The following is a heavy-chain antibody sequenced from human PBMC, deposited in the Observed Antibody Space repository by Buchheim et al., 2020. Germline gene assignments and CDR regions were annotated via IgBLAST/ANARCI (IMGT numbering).Heavy chain of an antibody. J-gene: IGHJ2*01. CDR3: VKVFVVGASDWFFDL. CDR2: IWYDGSNK. Sequence: QVQLVESGGGVVQPGRSLRLSCAASGFTFSSYGMHWVRQAPGKGLEWVAVIWYDGSNKYYADSVKGRFTISRDNSKNTLYLQMNSLRAEDTAVYYCVKVFVVGASDWFFDLWGRGTL. CDR1: GFTFSSYG. D-gene: IGHD1-26*01. V-gene: IGHV3-33*06.